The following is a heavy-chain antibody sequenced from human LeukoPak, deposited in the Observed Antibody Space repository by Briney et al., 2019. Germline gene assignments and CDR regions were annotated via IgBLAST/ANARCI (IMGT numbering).Heavy chain of an antibody. V-gene: IGHV4-59*01. CDR2: IYYSGST. CDR3: ARGGSDGWFDP. D-gene: IGHD3-16*01. Sequence: SETHSLTCSVSGGSISPYYWSWIRQPPGKGLEWIGYIYYSGSTNYNPTLKSRVTISVDTSKKQYSLRLSSVTAADTAVYYCARGGSDGWFDPWGQGTLVIVSS. J-gene: IGHJ5*02. CDR1: GGSISPYY.